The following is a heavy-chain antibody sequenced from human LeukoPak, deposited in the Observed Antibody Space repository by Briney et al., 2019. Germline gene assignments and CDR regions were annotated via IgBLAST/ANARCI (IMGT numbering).Heavy chain of an antibody. V-gene: IGHV3-30*18. CDR1: GFTLSSYG. Sequence: GGSLRLSCAASGFTLSSYGMHWVRQAPGKGLEWVAVISYDGSNKYYADSVKGRFTISRDNSKNTLYLQMNSLRAEDTAVYYCAKASITMAPFDYWGQGTLVTVSS. J-gene: IGHJ4*02. CDR3: AKASITMAPFDY. D-gene: IGHD3-10*01. CDR2: ISYDGSNK.